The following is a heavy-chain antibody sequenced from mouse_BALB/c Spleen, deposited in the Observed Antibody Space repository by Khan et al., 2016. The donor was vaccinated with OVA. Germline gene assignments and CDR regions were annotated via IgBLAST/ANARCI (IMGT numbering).Heavy chain of an antibody. CDR1: GYSIASDYA. CDR2: ISYGGNT. CDR3: ARVYEGDFDY. D-gene: IGHD1-1*01. Sequence: VQLKESGPGLVKPSQSLSLTCTVTGYSIASDYAWNWIRQFPGNKLEWMGFISYGGNTNYYPSLKSRIFITRDTSNNQFFLQLNSVTSEDTATYCCARVYEGDFDYWGQGTTVTVSS. J-gene: IGHJ2*01. V-gene: IGHV3-2*02.